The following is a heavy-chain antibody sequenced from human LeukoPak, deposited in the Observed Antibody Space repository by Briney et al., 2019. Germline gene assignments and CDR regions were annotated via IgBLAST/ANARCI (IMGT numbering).Heavy chain of an antibody. Sequence: GGSLRLSCAASGFTFSSYAMGWVRQAPGKGLEWVSAISGSGGSTYYADSVKGRFTISRDNSKNTLYLQMNSLRAEDTAVYYCAKQELRYSSSWYFDYWGQGTLVTVSS. CDR1: GFTFSSYA. CDR2: ISGSGGST. J-gene: IGHJ4*02. D-gene: IGHD6-13*01. CDR3: AKQELRYSSSWYFDY. V-gene: IGHV3-23*01.